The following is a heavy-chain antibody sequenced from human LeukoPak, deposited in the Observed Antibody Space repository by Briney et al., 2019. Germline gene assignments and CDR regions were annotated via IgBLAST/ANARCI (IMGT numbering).Heavy chain of an antibody. CDR1: GGSISSYY. D-gene: IGHD4/OR15-4a*01. Sequence: PPETLSLTCTVSGGSISSYYGSWIRQPPGKGLEWIGYIYYSGSTNYNPSLKSRVTISVDTSKNQFTLRLSSVTAADTALYYCARHAAFADYQSHLTHFDYWGKRILVTVSS. CDR2: IYYSGST. CDR3: ARHAAFADYQSHLTHFDY. V-gene: IGHV4-59*08. J-gene: IGHJ4*02.